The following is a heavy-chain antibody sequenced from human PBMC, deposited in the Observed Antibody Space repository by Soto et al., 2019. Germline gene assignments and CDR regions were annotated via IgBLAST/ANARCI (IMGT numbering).Heavy chain of an antibody. CDR2: FHYSGRT. V-gene: IGHV4-39*01. J-gene: IGHJ4*02. D-gene: IGHD2-15*01. CDR3: ASRGTTTYCSGGSCYARGFDY. CDR1: GGSISSGPYS. Sequence: SETLSLTCSVSGGSISSGPYSWGWIRQPPGKGLEWIGTFHYSGRTYYSPSLESRVTISVDTSKNQFSLKVSSVTAADTAVFYCASRGTTTYCSGGSCYARGFDYWGQGTLVTVSS.